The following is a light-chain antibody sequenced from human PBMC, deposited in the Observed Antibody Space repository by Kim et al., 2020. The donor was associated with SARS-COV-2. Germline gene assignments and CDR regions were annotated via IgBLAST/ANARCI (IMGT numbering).Light chain of an antibody. CDR3: SSYTGSSTICV. Sequence: SITNSCTGTSSDVGGYNYVSWYQQHPGKAPKLMISDVSNRPSGVSNRFSGSKSGNTASLTISGLQAEDEADYYCSSYTGSSTICVFGTGTKVTVL. V-gene: IGLV2-14*03. CDR1: SSDVGGYNY. CDR2: DVS. J-gene: IGLJ1*01.